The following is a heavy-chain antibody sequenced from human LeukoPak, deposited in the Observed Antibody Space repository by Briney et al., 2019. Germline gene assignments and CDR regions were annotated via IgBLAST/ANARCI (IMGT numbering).Heavy chain of an antibody. CDR2: VYYSGIT. D-gene: IGHD3-22*01. CDR3: ARQRGYHYDSTTNRFSDL. V-gene: IGHV4-39*01. J-gene: IGHJ5*02. Sequence: SETLSLTCTVSGGSISSSSYYWGWIRQPPGKGLEWIGSVYYSGITYYNPSLKSRVTISVDTSKNQFSLRLSSVTAADTAVHYCARQRGYHYDSTTNRFSDLWGQGTRVTVSS. CDR1: GGSISSSSYY.